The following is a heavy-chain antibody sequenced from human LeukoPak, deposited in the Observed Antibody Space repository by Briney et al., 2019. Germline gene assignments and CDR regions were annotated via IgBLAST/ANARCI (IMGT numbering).Heavy chain of an antibody. Sequence: SETLSLTCAVYGGSFSGYYWSWIRQPPGKGLEWIGSIYHSGSTYYNPSLKSRVTISVDTSKNQFSLKLSSVTAADTAVYYCARDEYLAAFDIWGQGTMVTVSS. V-gene: IGHV4-34*01. J-gene: IGHJ3*02. CDR2: IYHSGST. CDR1: GGSFSGYY. CDR3: ARDEYLAAFDI. D-gene: IGHD2-2*02.